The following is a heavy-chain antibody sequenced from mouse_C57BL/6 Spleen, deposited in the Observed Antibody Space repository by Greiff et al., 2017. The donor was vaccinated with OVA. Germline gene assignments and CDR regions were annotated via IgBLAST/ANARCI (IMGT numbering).Heavy chain of an antibody. CDR1: GFTFSSYA. J-gene: IGHJ4*01. Sequence: EVQGVESGEGLVKPGGSLKLSCAASGFTFSSYAMSWVRQTPEKRLEWVAYISSGGDYIYYADTVKGRFTISRDNARNTLYLQMSSLKSEDTAMYYCTRARYDYDGAMDYWGQGTSVTVSS. D-gene: IGHD2-4*01. V-gene: IGHV5-9-1*02. CDR2: ISSGGDYI. CDR3: TRARYDYDGAMDY.